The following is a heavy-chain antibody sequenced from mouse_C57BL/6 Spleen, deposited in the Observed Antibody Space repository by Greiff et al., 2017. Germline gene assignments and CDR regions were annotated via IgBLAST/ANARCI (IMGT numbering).Heavy chain of an antibody. Sequence: LQQSGPGLAKPSQTLSLTCSVTGYSITSDYWHWIRKFPGNKLEYMGYISYSGSTYYNPPLKSRISITRDTSKNQYYLQLNSVTTEDTATYYCARAGSSGYVSYAMDYWGQGTSVSVSS. CDR2: ISYSGST. CDR3: ARAGSSGYVSYAMDY. D-gene: IGHD3-2*02. J-gene: IGHJ4*01. CDR1: GYSITSDY. V-gene: IGHV3-8*01.